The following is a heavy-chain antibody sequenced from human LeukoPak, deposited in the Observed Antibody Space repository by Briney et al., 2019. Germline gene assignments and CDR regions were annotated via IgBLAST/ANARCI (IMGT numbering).Heavy chain of an antibody. D-gene: IGHD4-23*01. CDR1: GDSISTTIYF. CDR3: ARVARYGGYTQYFQP. Sequence: TSETLSLTCIVSGDSISTTIYFWGWIRQPPGKGLEWIGSVYYSGNTYYNPSLKSRITISVDTSKNQFSLSLSSVTAADTAVYYCARVARYGGYTQYFQPWGQGTLVTVSS. CDR2: VYYSGNT. V-gene: IGHV4-39*07. J-gene: IGHJ1*01.